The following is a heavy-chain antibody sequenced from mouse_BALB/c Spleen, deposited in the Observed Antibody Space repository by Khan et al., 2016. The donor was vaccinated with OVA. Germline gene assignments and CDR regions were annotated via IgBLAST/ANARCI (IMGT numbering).Heavy chain of an antibody. V-gene: IGHV5-4*02. CDR1: GFTFSDYY. CDR2: ISDGGSYT. Sequence: EVQLVESGGGLVKPGGSLKLSCAASGFTFSDYYMYWVRQTPEKRLEWVATISDGGSYTYYPDSVKGRFTISRDDVKTILYLQLSSLQSEDAAMEYCARGYYGYPFAYWGQGTLVTVSA. D-gene: IGHD2-2*01. J-gene: IGHJ3*01. CDR3: ARGYYGYPFAY.